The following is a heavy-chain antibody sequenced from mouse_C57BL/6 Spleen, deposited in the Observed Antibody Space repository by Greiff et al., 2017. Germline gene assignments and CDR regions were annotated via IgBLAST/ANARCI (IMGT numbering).Heavy chain of an antibody. Sequence: QVQLQQSGAELMKPGASVKLSCKATGYTFPGYWIEWVKQRPGHGLEWIGEILPGSGSTNYNEKFKGKATFTAHTSSNTAYMQLSSLTTEDSAIYYCARWGVTTWDYWGQGTTLTVSS. D-gene: IGHD2-2*01. CDR3: ARWGVTTWDY. CDR1: GYTFPGYW. V-gene: IGHV1-9*01. CDR2: ILPGSGST. J-gene: IGHJ2*01.